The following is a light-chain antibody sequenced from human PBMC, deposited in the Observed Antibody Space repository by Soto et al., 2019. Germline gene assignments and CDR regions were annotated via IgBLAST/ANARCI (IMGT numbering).Light chain of an antibody. Sequence: EIVLTQSPATLSLSPGERATLSCMASQSVSNSLAWYQQKPGQAPRLLIFDASNRATDIPARFSGSGSGTDFTLTINSLEPEDCAVYYCQQRSNWPRTFGQGTKLEIK. CDR2: DAS. V-gene: IGKV3-11*01. CDR1: QSVSNS. J-gene: IGKJ2*01. CDR3: QQRSNWPRT.